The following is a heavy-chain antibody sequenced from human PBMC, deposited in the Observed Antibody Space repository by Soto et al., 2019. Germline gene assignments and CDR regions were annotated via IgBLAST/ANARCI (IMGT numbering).Heavy chain of an antibody. CDR1: GASVSTGVYY. Sequence: SETLSLTCTVSGASVSTGVYYWTWIRQHPGKGLEWIGYIDNSGATYYNPSLTGRVGISVDTSKNQFSLNLQSLTAADTAFYYCAGAVSDFDVRRYRTSYFDQWGHGSLVTVSS. CDR3: AGAVSDFDVRRYRTSYFDQ. J-gene: IGHJ4*01. V-gene: IGHV4-31*03. D-gene: IGHD3-10*02. CDR2: IDNSGAT.